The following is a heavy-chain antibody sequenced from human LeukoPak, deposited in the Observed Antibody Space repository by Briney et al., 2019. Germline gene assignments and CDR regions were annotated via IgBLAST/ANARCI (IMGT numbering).Heavy chain of an antibody. V-gene: IGHV1-3*01. CDR2: INAGNGNT. D-gene: IGHD1-1*01. Sequence: ASVKVSCKASGYTFTSYAMHWVRQAPGQRLEWMGWINAGNGNTKYSQKFQGRVTITRDTSASTAYMELSSLRSEDTAVYYCARVDDPGGYFDYWGQGTLVTVSS. CDR3: ARVDDPGGYFDY. CDR1: GYTFTSYA. J-gene: IGHJ4*02.